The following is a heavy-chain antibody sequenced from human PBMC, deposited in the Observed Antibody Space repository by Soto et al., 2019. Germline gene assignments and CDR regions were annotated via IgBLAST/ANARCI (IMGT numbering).Heavy chain of an antibody. D-gene: IGHD7-27*01. Sequence: ETLSLTCAVYGGSFSGYYWSWIRQPPGKGLEWIGEINHSGSTNYDPSLKSRVTISVDTSKNQFSLKLSSVTAADTAVYYCARGSPTGDEYYFDYWGQGTLVTVSS. CDR3: ARGSPTGDEYYFDY. CDR2: INHSGST. V-gene: IGHV4-34*01. CDR1: GGSFSGYY. J-gene: IGHJ4*02.